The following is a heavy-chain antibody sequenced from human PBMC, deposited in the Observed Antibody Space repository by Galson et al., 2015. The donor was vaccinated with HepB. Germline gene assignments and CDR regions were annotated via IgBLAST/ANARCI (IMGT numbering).Heavy chain of an antibody. CDR2: ITGSSSGI. J-gene: IGHJ4*02. Sequence: SLRLSCAASGFTFSSQAMSWVRQAPGKGLEWVSTITGSSSGIFYADSVKGRLTISRDNSKNTLYLQMNSLRADDTAVYYCAKDLGDSFSERWDVWGQGTLVTVSS. CDR1: GFTFSSQA. CDR3: AKDLGDSFSERWDV. D-gene: IGHD2-21*02. V-gene: IGHV3-23*01.